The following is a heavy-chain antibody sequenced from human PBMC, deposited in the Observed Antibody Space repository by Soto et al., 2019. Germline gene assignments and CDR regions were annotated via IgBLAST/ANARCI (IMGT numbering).Heavy chain of an antibody. CDR3: AGDRLAARYYYNGLDV. D-gene: IGHD6-6*01. V-gene: IGHV4-61*01. J-gene: IGHJ6*02. CDR1: GGSVSISHYY. Sequence: ETLSLTCTVSGGSVSISHYYWTWIWQPPGKELEWIGYIYHTGSTNYNPSLKSRVTISVDTSKNQFSLKLSSVTAADTAVYYCAGDRLAARYYYNGLDVWGQGTTVTVSS. CDR2: IYHTGST.